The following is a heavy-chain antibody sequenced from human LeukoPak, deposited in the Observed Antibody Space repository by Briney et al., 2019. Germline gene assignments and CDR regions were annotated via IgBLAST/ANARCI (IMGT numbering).Heavy chain of an antibody. Sequence: NSSETLSLTCTVSGGSISSYYWSWIRQPPGKGLGWIGYIYTSGSTNYNPSLKSRVTISVDTSKNQFSLKLSSVTAADTAVYYCARGADYYYMDVWGKGTTVTVSS. J-gene: IGHJ6*03. CDR3: ARGADYYYMDV. CDR2: IYTSGST. V-gene: IGHV4-4*09. D-gene: IGHD4/OR15-4a*01. CDR1: GGSISSYY.